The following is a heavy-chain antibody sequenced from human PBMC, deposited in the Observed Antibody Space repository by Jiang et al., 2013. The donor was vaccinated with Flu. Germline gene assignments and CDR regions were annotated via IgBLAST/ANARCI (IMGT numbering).Heavy chain of an antibody. V-gene: IGHV4-59*08. CDR3: ARQKLREVPPGGGPLTGWFDP. D-gene: IGHD2-2*01. CDR2: IYSGGPT. J-gene: IGHJ5*02. Sequence: IRLLPGKGLEWIGYIYSGGPTKYNPSLKSRVAISIDTSKNQFSLQLHSMTAADTAIYYCARQKLREVPPGGGPLTGWFDPWGQGSLVTVSS.